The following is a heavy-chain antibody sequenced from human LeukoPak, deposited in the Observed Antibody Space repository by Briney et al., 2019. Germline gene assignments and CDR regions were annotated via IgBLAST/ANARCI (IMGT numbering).Heavy chain of an antibody. CDR3: ARLSTYSYDS. V-gene: IGHV5-51*01. J-gene: IGHJ4*02. CDR2: IYPGDSDT. CDR1: GYSFTIYW. Sequence: GEPLKISCKGSGYSFTIYWIGWVRQMPGKGLEWMGSIYPGDSDTTYSPSFQGQVTISADKSISTAYLQWSSLKALDTAMYYCARLSTYSYDSWGQGTLVTVSS. D-gene: IGHD3-22*01.